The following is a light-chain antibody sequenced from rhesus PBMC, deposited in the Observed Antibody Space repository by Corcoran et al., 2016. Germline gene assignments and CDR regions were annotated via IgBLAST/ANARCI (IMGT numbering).Light chain of an antibody. Sequence: EIVMTQSPATLSLSPGERATLSCRASQSVSSYVAWYQQKPEQAPRLLIYGASSRATGIPDRFSGSGSGTEFTFIISSLEPEDVGVYYCQQYNNWNSFGQGTKVEIK. V-gene: IGKV3S9*01. J-gene: IGKJ2*01. CDR3: QQYNNWNS. CDR1: QSVSSY. CDR2: GAS.